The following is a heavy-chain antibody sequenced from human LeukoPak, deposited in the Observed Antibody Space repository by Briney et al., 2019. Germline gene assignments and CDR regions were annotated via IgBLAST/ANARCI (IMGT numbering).Heavy chain of an antibody. CDR1: GGSISSSKYY. CDR3: AKDFSSASYTYYYYYMDV. CDR2: IFNSGST. D-gene: IGHD6-25*01. Sequence: PSETLSLTCTVSGGSISSSKYYWGWIRQPPGKGLEWIGTIFNSGSTHYNPSLKSRVTISVDTSKNQFSLNLSSVTAADTAVYYCAKDFSSASYTYYYYYMDVWGKGTTVTVSS. J-gene: IGHJ6*03. V-gene: IGHV4-39*02.